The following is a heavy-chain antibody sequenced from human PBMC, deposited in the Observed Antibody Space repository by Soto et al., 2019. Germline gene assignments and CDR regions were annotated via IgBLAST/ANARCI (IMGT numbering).Heavy chain of an antibody. D-gene: IGHD2-15*01. Sequence: GASVKVSCKASGFTFTSSAVQWVRQARGQRLEWIGWIVVGSGNTNYAQKFQERVTITRDMSTSTAYMELSSLRSEDTAVYYCAATSCSGGSCYSVYFDYWAQRTPVTVSS. CDR2: IVVGSGNT. CDR1: GFTFTSSA. J-gene: IGHJ4*02. CDR3: AATSCSGGSCYSVYFDY. V-gene: IGHV1-58*01.